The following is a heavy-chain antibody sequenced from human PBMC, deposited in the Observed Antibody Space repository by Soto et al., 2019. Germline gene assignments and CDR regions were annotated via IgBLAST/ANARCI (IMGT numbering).Heavy chain of an antibody. V-gene: IGHV4-59*01. CDR2: IYYSGST. D-gene: IGHD2-21*01. CDR3: ARVWGYYFDY. CDR1: GGSISSYY. Sequence: LSLTCTVSGGSISSYYWSWIRQPPGEGLEWIGYIYYSGSTNYNPSLKSRVTISVDTSKNQFSLKLSSVTAADAAVYYCARVWGYYFDYWGQGTLVTVSS. J-gene: IGHJ4*02.